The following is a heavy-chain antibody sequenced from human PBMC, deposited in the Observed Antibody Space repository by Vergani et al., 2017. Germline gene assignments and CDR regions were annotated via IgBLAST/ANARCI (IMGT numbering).Heavy chain of an antibody. CDR1: GFTFSSYA. V-gene: IGHV3-23*01. CDR3: AKDYEWELPTHFDY. Sequence: EVQLLESGGGLVQPGGSLRLSCTASGFTFSSYAMSWVRQAPGKGLEWVSAISGSGGSTYYAASVKGRFTISRDNSKNTLYLKMNSLRAGDTAVYYCAKDYEWELPTHFDYWGQGTLVTVSS. CDR2: ISGSGGST. D-gene: IGHD1-26*01. J-gene: IGHJ4*02.